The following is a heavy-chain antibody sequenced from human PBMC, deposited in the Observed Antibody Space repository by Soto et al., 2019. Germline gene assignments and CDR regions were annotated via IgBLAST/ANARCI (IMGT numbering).Heavy chain of an antibody. CDR3: ATPIVVVITPSDY. CDR2: ISSSSSYI. CDR1: GFTFSSYS. J-gene: IGHJ4*02. Sequence: GGSLRLSCAASGFTFSSYSMNWVRQAPGKGLEWVSSISSSSSYIYYADSVKGRFTISRDNAKNSLYLQMNSLRAEDTAVYYCATPIVVVITPSDYWGQGTLVTVSS. D-gene: IGHD3-22*01. V-gene: IGHV3-21*01.